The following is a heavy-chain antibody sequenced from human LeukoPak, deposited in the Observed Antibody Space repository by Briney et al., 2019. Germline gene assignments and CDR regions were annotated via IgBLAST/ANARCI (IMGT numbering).Heavy chain of an antibody. CDR3: AKETLGCSSTSCYPLGY. V-gene: IGHV3-23*01. Sequence: GGSLRLSCAASGFTFSSYAMSWVRQAPGKGLEWVSAISGSGGSTYYADSVKGRFTISRDNSKNTLYLQMNSLRAEDTAVYYCAKETLGCSSTSCYPLGYWGQGTLVTVSS. J-gene: IGHJ4*02. CDR2: ISGSGGST. D-gene: IGHD2-2*01. CDR1: GFTFSSYA.